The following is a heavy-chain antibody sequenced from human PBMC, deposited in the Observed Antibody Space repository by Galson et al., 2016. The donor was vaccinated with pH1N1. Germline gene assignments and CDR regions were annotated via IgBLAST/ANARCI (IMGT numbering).Heavy chain of an antibody. CDR1: GYRFSSTW. CDR3: ARQNDYGDYRGDAFDI. J-gene: IGHJ3*02. Sequence: SGAEVKQPGESLKISCKGSGYRFSSTWIGWVRQMPGKGLEWMGIIYLGGSLIRYRPSFQGQVTISADKSVNIVYLEWGSLKASDTAMYYCARQNDYGDYRGDAFDIWGQGTMVTVSS. CDR2: IYLGGSLI. V-gene: IGHV5-51*01. D-gene: IGHD4-17*01.